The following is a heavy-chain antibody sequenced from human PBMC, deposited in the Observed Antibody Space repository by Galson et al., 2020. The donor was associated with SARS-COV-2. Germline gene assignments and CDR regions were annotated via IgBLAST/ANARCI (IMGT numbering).Heavy chain of an antibody. D-gene: IGHD3-10*01. J-gene: IGHJ4*02. CDR2: IYYSGST. CDR3: ARENPGITIVRGPLEFDY. V-gene: IGHV4-31*03. CDR1: GGSISSGGYY. Sequence: SETLSLTCTVSGGSISSGGYYWSWIRQHPGQGLEWIGYIYYSGSTYYNPSLKSRVTLSVDTSKNQFSLNLSSVTAADTAVYYCARENPGITIVRGPLEFDYWGQGTLVTVSS.